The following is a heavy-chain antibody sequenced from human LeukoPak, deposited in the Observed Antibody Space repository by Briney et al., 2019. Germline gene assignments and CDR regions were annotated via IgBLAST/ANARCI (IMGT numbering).Heavy chain of an antibody. CDR1: GGTFSSYA. D-gene: IGHD1-1*01. CDR3: ARATGGTGRFWYYYYMDV. V-gene: IGHV1-8*03. CDR2: MNPNSGNT. J-gene: IGHJ6*03. Sequence: ASVKVSCKASGGTFSSYAISWVRQATGQGLEWMGWMNPNSGNTGYAQKFQGRVTITRNTSISTAYMELSSLRSEDTAVYYCARATGGTGRFWYYYYMDVWGKGTTVTVSS.